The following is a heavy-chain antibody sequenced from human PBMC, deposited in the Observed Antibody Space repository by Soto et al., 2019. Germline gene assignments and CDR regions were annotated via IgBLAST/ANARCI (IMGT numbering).Heavy chain of an antibody. J-gene: IGHJ4*02. CDR2: IYHSGST. D-gene: IGHD4-17*01. V-gene: IGHV4-4*02. Sequence: SSETLSLTCAVSSGSISSSNWWSWVRQPPGKGLEWIGEIYHSGSTNYNPSLKSRVTISVDKSKNQLSLKLSSVTAADTAVYYCARRAVYGDSDYWGQGTLVTVS. CDR1: SGSISSSNW. CDR3: ARRAVYGDSDY.